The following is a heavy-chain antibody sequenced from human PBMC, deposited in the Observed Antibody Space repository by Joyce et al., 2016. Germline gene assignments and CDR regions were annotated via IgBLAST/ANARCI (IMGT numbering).Heavy chain of an antibody. CDR2: ITNGGGVN. V-gene: IGHV3-11*01. D-gene: IGHD1-14*01. CDR1: GFIFRDYY. J-gene: IGHJ6*02. Sequence: QVLLVESGGGLVKPGGSLRLSCEGSGFIFRDYYMTWIRQAPGKGPEWISYITNGGGVNQYADSVKGRFTIARDNDKSSVFLQMSSLTVDDTGVYYCARGKWQTTSSRNYHFGLDFWGQGTTVTVSS. CDR3: ARGKWQTTSSRNYHFGLDF.